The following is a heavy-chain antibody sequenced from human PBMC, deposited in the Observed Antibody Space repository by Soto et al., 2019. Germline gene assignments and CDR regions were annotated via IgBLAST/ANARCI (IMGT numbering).Heavy chain of an antibody. J-gene: IGHJ3*02. CDR3: ARDTYGSGRGGDAFDI. Sequence: QVQLQESGPGLVKPSGTLSLTCAVSGGSISSSNWWSWVRQPPGKGLEWIGEIYHSGSTTYNPSLKSRLTILRDKSKNQFSLKLTSVTAADTAVYYCARDTYGSGRGGDAFDIWGQGTMVTVSS. V-gene: IGHV4-4*02. CDR1: GGSISSSNW. D-gene: IGHD3-10*01. CDR2: IYHSGST.